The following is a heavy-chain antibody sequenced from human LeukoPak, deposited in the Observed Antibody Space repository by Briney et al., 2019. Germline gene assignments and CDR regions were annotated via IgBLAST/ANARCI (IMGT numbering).Heavy chain of an antibody. Sequence: ASVKVSCKASGYTFTSYDINWVRQATGQGLEWMGWMNPNSGNTNYAQKFQGRVTMTRDTSISTAYMELSRLRSDDTAVYYCARVWVDTAMANGDYWGQGTLVTVSS. CDR3: ARVWVDTAMANGDY. D-gene: IGHD5-18*01. V-gene: IGHV1-8*01. CDR2: MNPNSGNT. J-gene: IGHJ4*02. CDR1: GYTFTSYD.